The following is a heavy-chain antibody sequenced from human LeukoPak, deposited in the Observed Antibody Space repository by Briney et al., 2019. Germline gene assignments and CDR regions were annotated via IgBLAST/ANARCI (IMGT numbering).Heavy chain of an antibody. CDR3: AREEGGYSGYDSVDY. V-gene: IGHV3-30*04. Sequence: GRSLRLSCAASGFTFSSYAMHWVRQVPGKGLEWVAVISYDGSNKYYADSVKGRFTISRDNSKNTLYLQMNSLRAEDTAVYYCAREEGGYSGYDSVDYWGQGTLVTVSS. D-gene: IGHD5-12*01. CDR2: ISYDGSNK. CDR1: GFTFSSYA. J-gene: IGHJ4*02.